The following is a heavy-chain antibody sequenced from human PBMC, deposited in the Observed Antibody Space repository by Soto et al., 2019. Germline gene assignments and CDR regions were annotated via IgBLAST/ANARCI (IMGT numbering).Heavy chain of an antibody. CDR3: VSQRTTVPTQAYFDY. CDR2: VYYRGRS. D-gene: IGHD4-17*01. J-gene: IGHJ4*02. Sequence: SETLSLTCTVSGGSVTNSSYYWGWIRQSPGKGLEWIGSVYYRGRSYSKSSVKSRVTISVDTSKNRFSLSLNSVTASDTAVYFCVSQRTTVPTQAYFDYWGPGALVTVAS. V-gene: IGHV4-39*01. CDR1: GGSVTNSSYY.